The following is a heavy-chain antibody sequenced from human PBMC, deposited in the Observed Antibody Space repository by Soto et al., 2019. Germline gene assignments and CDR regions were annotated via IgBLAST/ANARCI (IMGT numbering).Heavy chain of an antibody. CDR1: GFSFSYYG. J-gene: IGHJ4*02. Sequence: GGSLRLSCAASGFSFSYYGMHWVRQAPGKGLDWVALILSDGRNEYYADSVKGRFTISRDNSKNKVYLQMNSVRDDDTGVYSCGKDWGDGKNTIDSWGRGTLVTVYS. V-gene: IGHV3-30*02. D-gene: IGHD3-10*01. CDR2: ILSDGRNE. CDR3: GKDWGDGKNTIDS.